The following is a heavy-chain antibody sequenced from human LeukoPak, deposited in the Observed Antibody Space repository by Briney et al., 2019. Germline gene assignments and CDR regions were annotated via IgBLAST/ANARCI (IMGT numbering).Heavy chain of an antibody. CDR3: AGGLAVAVAIIDD. Sequence: GGSLRLSCAASGFTFSSYSMNWVRQARGKGLEWVQSISSSSSYIYYADSVKGRFTISRDNAKHSLYLQMNSLRAEDTAVDYWAGGLAVAVAIIDDWGQGTLVAVSS. D-gene: IGHD6-19*01. V-gene: IGHV3-21*01. CDR1: GFTFSSYS. J-gene: IGHJ4*02. CDR2: ISSSSSYI.